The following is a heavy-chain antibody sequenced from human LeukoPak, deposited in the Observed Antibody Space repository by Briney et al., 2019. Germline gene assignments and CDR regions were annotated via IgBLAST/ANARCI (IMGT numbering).Heavy chain of an antibody. D-gene: IGHD2-2*02. J-gene: IGHJ5*02. Sequence: GGSLRLSCAASGFTINSYAMSWVRQAPGKGLEWVSTISGTGSSTYYADSAKGRFTISRDNSKDTLFLQLNSLTAADTAMYFCAKASVAIPQYCNSWGQGTLVTVSS. CDR2: ISGTGSST. CDR3: AKASVAIPQYCNS. V-gene: IGHV3-23*01. CDR1: GFTINSYA.